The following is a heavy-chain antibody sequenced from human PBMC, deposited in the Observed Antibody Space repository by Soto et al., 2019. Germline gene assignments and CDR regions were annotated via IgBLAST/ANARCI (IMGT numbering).Heavy chain of an antibody. CDR1: GFTFSSYS. Sequence: EVQLVESGGGLVKPGGSLRLSCAASGFTFSSYSMSWVRQAPGKGLEWVSSISSSSSYIYYADSVKGRFTISRDNAKNSLYLQMNSLRAEDTAVYYCARGGETAAGNDQFDYWGQGTLVTVSS. D-gene: IGHD6-13*01. V-gene: IGHV3-21*01. CDR2: ISSSSSYI. J-gene: IGHJ4*02. CDR3: ARGGETAAGNDQFDY.